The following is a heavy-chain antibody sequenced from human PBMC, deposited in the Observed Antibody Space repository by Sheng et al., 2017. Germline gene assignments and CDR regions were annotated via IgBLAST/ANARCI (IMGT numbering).Heavy chain of an antibody. V-gene: IGHV3-48*03. Sequence: GGSLRLSCAASGFTFSSHGMNWVRQAPGKGLEWISYITGSGSTMYYADSVKGRFTISRDNAKNSLFLQMNGLTDDDTAIYYCVRYPTNVAAAGWGRYFDYWGQGTLVTVSS. D-gene: IGHD6-13*01. CDR2: ITGSGSTM. CDR1: GFTFSSHG. J-gene: IGHJ4*02. CDR3: VRYPTNVAAAGWGRYFDY.